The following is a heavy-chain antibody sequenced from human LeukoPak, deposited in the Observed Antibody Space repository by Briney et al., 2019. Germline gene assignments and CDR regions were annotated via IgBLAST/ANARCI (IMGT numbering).Heavy chain of an antibody. CDR1: GYSFTNYW. J-gene: IGHJ4*02. CDR3: ARRNYYDSRGYYCDY. CDR2: IYPGDSDT. V-gene: IGHV5-51*01. D-gene: IGHD3-22*01. Sequence: GESLKISCKVSGYSFTNYWIVWVRQMPGEGLEWMGIIYPGDSDTRYSPSFQGQVTFSADKSITTAYLQWSSLKASDTAMYYCARRNYYDSRGYYCDYWGQGTLVTVSS.